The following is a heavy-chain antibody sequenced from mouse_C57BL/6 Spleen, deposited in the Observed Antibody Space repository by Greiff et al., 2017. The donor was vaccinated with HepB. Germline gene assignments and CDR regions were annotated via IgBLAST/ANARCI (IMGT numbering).Heavy chain of an antibody. Sequence: VQLQQSGAELVKPGASVKISCKASGYAFSSYWMNWVKQRPGKGLEWIGQIYPGDGDTNYNGKFKGKATLTADKSSSTAYMQLSSLTSEDSAVYFCARSGYYGSPFAYWGQGTLVTVSA. J-gene: IGHJ3*01. V-gene: IGHV1-80*01. CDR2: IYPGDGDT. CDR1: GYAFSSYW. D-gene: IGHD1-1*01. CDR3: ARSGYYGSPFAY.